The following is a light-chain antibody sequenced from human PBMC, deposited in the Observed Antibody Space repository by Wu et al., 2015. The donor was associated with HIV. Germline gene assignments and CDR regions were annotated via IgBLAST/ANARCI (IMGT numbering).Light chain of an antibody. CDR1: QNINRN. J-gene: IGKJ1*01. Sequence: DIQMTQSPSTLSASVGDRVTITCRASQNINRNLAWYQQKPGEAPKLLIYKASSLDGGVSSRFSGSGSGTEFTLTISSLQPDDFASYYCQQYNTYLATFGQGTKVEIK. V-gene: IGKV1-5*03. CDR3: QQYNTYLAT. CDR2: KAS.